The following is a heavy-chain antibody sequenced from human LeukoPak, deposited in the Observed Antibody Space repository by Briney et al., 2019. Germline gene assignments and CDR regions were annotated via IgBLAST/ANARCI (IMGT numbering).Heavy chain of an antibody. J-gene: IGHJ4*02. V-gene: IGHV4-30-2*01. CDR3: ARMAGRTLDH. CDR1: GGSISTIGYS. D-gene: IGHD5-24*01. Sequence: SQTLSLTCAVSGGSISTIGYSWSWIRRPPGKGLEWIGYIFPTGSTSYSPSLKSRVTISLDRSKNLFSMTLNSVTAADTAVCYCARMAGRTLDHWGQGTLVTVSS. CDR2: IFPTGST.